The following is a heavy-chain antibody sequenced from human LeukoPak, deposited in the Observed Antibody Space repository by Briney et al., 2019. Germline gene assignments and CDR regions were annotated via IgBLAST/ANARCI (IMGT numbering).Heavy chain of an antibody. D-gene: IGHD6-13*01. J-gene: IGHJ4*02. V-gene: IGHV1-69*04. Sequence: SVKLSCKASGGTFSIYAISWVRQAPGQGLEWMGRIIHILGIANYAQKFQGRVTITADKSTSTAYMELSSLRSEDTAVYYCARDQGIAAAGYYFDYWGQGTLVTVSS. CDR3: ARDQGIAAAGYYFDY. CDR2: IIHILGIA. CDR1: GGTFSIYA.